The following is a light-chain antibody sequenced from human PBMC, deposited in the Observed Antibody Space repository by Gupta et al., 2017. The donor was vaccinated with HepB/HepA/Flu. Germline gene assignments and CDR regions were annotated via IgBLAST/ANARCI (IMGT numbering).Light chain of an antibody. CDR1: QSVSSY. V-gene: IGKV3-11*01. J-gene: IGKJ4*01. CDR2: DAS. CDR3: QQRSNWPLT. Sequence: DIVLNQSPATLSLSPGDIDTLSCRASQSVSSYLAWYQQKPGQAPRLLIYDASNRATGIPARFSGSGSGTDFTLTISSLEPEDFAVYYCQQRSNWPLTFGGGTKVEIK.